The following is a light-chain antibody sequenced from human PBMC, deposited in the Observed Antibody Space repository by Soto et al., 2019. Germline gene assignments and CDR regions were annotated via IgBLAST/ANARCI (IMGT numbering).Light chain of an antibody. CDR2: GAS. J-gene: IGKJ4*01. CDR1: QSVNNNY. V-gene: IGKV3-20*01. CDR3: QRYGSSLA. Sequence: EIVLTQSPGTLSLSPGERATLSCRASQSVNNNYLAWYQQKRGQAPRLLVYGASTRATGIPDRFSGSGSGTDLTLTISRLEPGDFAGYYCQRYGSSLAFGGGPKVE.